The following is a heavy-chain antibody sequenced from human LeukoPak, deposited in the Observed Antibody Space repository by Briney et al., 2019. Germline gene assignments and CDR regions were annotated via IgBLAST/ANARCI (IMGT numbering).Heavy chain of an antibody. J-gene: IGHJ5*02. CDR2: ISSSSSYI. CDR3: ARDLPCKTNWFDP. Sequence: GGSLRLSCAASGFTFSSYSMNWVRQAPGKGLEWVSSISSSSSYIYYADSVKGRFTISRDNAKNSLYLQMNSLRAEDTAVYYCARDLPCKTNWFDPWGQGTLVTVSS. CDR1: GFTFSSYS. V-gene: IGHV3-21*01.